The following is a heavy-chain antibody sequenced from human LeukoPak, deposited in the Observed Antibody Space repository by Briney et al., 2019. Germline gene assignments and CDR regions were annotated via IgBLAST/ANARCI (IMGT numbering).Heavy chain of an antibody. Sequence: GGSLRLSCAASGFTFSSYAMSWVCQAAGEGLEWVSAISGSGGSTYYADSVKGRFTISRDNSKNTLYLQMNSLRAEDTAVYYCAKDLGSSSWYPSFDYWGQGTLVTVSS. CDR1: GFTFSSYA. CDR2: ISGSGGST. V-gene: IGHV3-23*01. CDR3: AKDLGSSSWYPSFDY. J-gene: IGHJ4*02. D-gene: IGHD6-13*01.